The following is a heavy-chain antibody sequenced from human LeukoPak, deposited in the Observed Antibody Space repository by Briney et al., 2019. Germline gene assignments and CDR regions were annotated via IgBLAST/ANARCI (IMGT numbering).Heavy chain of an antibody. J-gene: IGHJ3*02. CDR3: ARGSGYSYGYDAFDI. CDR2: MNPNSGNT. CDR1: GYTFTSYD. V-gene: IGHV1-8*01. D-gene: IGHD5-18*01. Sequence: ASVKLSCKASGYTFTSYDINWVRQATGQGLEWMGWMNPNSGNTGYAQKFQGRVTMTRNTSISTAYMELSSLRSEDTAVYYCARGSGYSYGYDAFDIWGQGTMVTVSS.